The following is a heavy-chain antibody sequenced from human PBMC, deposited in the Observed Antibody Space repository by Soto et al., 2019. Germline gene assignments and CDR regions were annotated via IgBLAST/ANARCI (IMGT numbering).Heavy chain of an antibody. CDR2: IIPIFGTA. Sequence: ASVKVSCKASGGTFSSYAISWVRQAPGQGLEWMGGIIPIFGTANYAQKFQGRVTITADESTSTAYMELSSLRSEDTAVYYCARNHKSDEYSSSVNWFDPWGQGTLVTVSS. J-gene: IGHJ5*02. CDR3: ARNHKSDEYSSSVNWFDP. V-gene: IGHV1-69*13. CDR1: GGTFSSYA. D-gene: IGHD6-6*01.